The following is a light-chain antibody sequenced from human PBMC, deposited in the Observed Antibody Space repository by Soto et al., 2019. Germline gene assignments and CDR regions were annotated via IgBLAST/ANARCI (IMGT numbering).Light chain of an antibody. Sequence: ETVMTQSLVTLSVSPGERATLSCRASQSVTSDLAWYQQKPGQPPRLLIFGASTRATGVPARFIGSGSGTEFTLTISSLQSEDFAVYYCQQYNNWPPWTFGQGTKVEIK. CDR1: QSVTSD. CDR2: GAS. V-gene: IGKV3-15*01. J-gene: IGKJ1*01. CDR3: QQYNNWPPWT.